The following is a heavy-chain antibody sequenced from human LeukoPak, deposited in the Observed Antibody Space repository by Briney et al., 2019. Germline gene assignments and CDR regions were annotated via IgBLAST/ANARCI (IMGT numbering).Heavy chain of an antibody. CDR3: ARESPSYGDTYYFDY. V-gene: IGHV1-69*05. Sequence: GSSVKVSCKASGGTFSSYAISWVRQAPGQGLEWMGGIIPIFGTANYAQKFQGRVTITTDESTSTAYMELSSLRSEDTAVYYCARESPSYGDTYYFDYWGQGTLVTVSS. CDR2: IIPIFGTA. D-gene: IGHD4-17*01. J-gene: IGHJ4*02. CDR1: GGTFSSYA.